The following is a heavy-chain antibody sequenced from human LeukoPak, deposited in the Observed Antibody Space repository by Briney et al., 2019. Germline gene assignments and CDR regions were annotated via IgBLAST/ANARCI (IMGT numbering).Heavy chain of an antibody. Sequence: SGTLSLTCAVYGGSFSGYYWSWIRQPPGKGLEWIGEINHSGSTNYNPSLKSRVTISVDTSKNQFSLKLSSVTAADTAVYYCARGRQWLVYWGQGTPVTVSS. V-gene: IGHV4-34*01. CDR3: ARGRQWLVY. CDR2: INHSGST. D-gene: IGHD6-19*01. J-gene: IGHJ4*02. CDR1: GGSFSGYY.